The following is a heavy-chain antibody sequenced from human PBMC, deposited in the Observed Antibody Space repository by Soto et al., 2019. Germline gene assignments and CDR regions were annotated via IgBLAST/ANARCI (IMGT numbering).Heavy chain of an antibody. CDR3: ARAPRNYYYYYMDV. CDR2: INHSGST. V-gene: IGHV4-34*01. Sequence: QVQLQQWGAGLLKPSETLSLTCAVYGGSFSGYYWSWIRQPPGKGLEWIGEINHSGSTNYNPSLNSRVTISVDTSKNQFSLKLSSVTAADTAVYYCARAPRNYYYYYMDVWGKGTTVTVSS. J-gene: IGHJ6*03. CDR1: GGSFSGYY.